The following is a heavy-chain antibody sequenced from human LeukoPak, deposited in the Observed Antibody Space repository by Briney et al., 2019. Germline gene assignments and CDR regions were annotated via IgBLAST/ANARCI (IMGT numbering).Heavy chain of an antibody. Sequence: SETLSLTCTVSGGSISSYYWSWIRQPPGKGLEWIGYIYYSGSTNYNPSLKSRVTISVDTSKNQFSLKLSSVTAADTAVYYCAGGNLFDYWGQGTLVTVSS. D-gene: IGHD4-23*01. J-gene: IGHJ4*02. CDR2: IYYSGST. CDR3: AGGNLFDY. CDR1: GGSISSYY. V-gene: IGHV4-59*01.